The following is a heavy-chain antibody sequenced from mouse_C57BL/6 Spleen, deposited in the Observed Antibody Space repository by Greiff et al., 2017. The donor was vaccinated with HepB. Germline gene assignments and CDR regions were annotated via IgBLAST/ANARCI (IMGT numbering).Heavy chain of an antibody. CDR1: GYTFTSYW. CDR2: IDPSDSET. D-gene: IGHD1-1*01. CDR3: ARGTTVVAEDGYFDV. V-gene: IGHV1-52*01. J-gene: IGHJ1*03. Sequence: QVQLKQPGAELVRPGSSVKLSCKASGYTFTSYWMHWVKQRPIQGLEWIGNIDPSDSETHYNQKFKDKATLTVDKSSSTAYMQLSSLTSEDSAVYYCARGTTVVAEDGYFDVWGTGTTVTVSS.